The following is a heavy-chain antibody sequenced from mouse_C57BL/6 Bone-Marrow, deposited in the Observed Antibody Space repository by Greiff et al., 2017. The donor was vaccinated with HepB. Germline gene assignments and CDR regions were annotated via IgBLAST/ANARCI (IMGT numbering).Heavy chain of an antibody. D-gene: IGHD1-1*01. CDR2: IFPGSGST. CDR3: ARRGIYYYGSRTGYYAMDY. CDR1: GYTFTDYY. J-gene: IGHJ4*01. Sequence: SGPELVKPGASVKISCKASGYTFTDYYINWVKQRPGQGLEWIGWIFPGSGSTYYNEKFKGKATLTVDKSSSTAYMLLSSLTSEDSAVYFCARRGIYYYGSRTGYYAMDYWGQGTSVTVSS. V-gene: IGHV1-75*01.